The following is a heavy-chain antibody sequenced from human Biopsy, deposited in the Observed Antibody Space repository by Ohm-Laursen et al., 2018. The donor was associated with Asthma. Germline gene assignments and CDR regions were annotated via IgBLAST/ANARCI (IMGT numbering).Heavy chain of an antibody. CDR1: GYTFTGYY. CDR2: INPNSGGT. D-gene: IGHD6-19*01. CDR3: AIVGYSSGWDFFDY. Sequence: SVKVSCKASGYTFTGYYMHWVRQAPGQGLEWMGRINPNSGGTNYAQKFQGRVTMTRDTSISTAYMELSRLRSDGTAVYYCAIVGYSSGWDFFDYWGQGTLVTVSS. V-gene: IGHV1-2*06. J-gene: IGHJ4*02.